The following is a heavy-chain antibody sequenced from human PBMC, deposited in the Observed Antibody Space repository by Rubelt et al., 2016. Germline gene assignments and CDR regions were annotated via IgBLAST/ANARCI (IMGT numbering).Heavy chain of an antibody. J-gene: IGHJ4*02. CDR3: ARQVRVLYYSDY. V-gene: IGHV4-59*08. CDR1: GGSISGYY. Sequence: QVQLQESGPGLVKPSETLSLTCTVSGGSISGYYWSWIRQSPEKGLEWIGYIYYSGSTNYNPSLKSRVTISLDTSKNQFSLRLSSVTAADTAVYYCARQVRVLYYSDYWGQGTLVTVSS. CDR2: IYYSGST.